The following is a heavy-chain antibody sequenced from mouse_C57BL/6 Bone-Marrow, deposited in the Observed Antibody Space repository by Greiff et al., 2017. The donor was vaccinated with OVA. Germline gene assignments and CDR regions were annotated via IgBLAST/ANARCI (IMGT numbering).Heavy chain of an antibody. D-gene: IGHD2-3*01. CDR2: IYPRSGNT. CDR3: AEGRGYYPFAY. Sequence: QVQLKESGAELARPGASVKLSCKASGYTFTSYGISWVKQRTGQGLAWIGEIYPRSGNTYYNEKFKGKAPLTADKSSSTAYMELRSLTDEDSAVYVWAEGRGYYPFAYWGQGTLVTVSA. J-gene: IGHJ3*01. CDR1: GYTFTSYG. V-gene: IGHV1-81*01.